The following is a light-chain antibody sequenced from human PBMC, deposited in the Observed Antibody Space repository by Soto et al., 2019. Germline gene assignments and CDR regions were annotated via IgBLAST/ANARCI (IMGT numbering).Light chain of an antibody. CDR2: STT. CDR3: QAYDNSLGVSVL. Sequence: QAVVTQEPSLTVSPGGTVTLTCASSTGPVTSGFYPHWVQQKPGQAPRTLIYSTTNKHSWTPARFSGSLLGGKAALTLSGVQPEDEADYYCQAYDNSLGVSVLFGGGTQLTVL. J-gene: IGLJ3*02. CDR1: TGPVTSGFY. V-gene: IGLV7-43*01.